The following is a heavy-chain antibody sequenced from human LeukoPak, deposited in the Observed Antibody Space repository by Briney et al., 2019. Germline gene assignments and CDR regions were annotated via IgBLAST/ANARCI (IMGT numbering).Heavy chain of an antibody. J-gene: IGHJ6*02. CDR1: GYTVTSYY. CDR2: VNPSSISA. CDR3: ASVYQHGMDV. Sequence: ASVTVSFTASGYTVTSYYMHWVRQAPGQGLEWMGIVNPSSISASYAQKFQGRVTMTRDTSTSTVSMELSSLRSDDTAVYYCASVYQHGMDVWGQGTTVTVSS. D-gene: IGHD2-2*01. V-gene: IGHV1-46*01.